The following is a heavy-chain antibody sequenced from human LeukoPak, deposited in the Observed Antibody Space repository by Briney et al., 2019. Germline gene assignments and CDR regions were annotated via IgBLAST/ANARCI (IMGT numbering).Heavy chain of an antibody. CDR2: ISAYNGNT. J-gene: IGHJ1*01. Sequence: ASVKVSCKASGYTFTSYGISWVRQAPGQGLEWMGWISAYNGNTNYAQKLQGRVTMTTDTSTSTAYMELRSLRSDDTAVYYCARGGMRWLQSGNFQHWGQGTLVTVSS. CDR1: GYTFTSYG. CDR3: ARGGMRWLQSGNFQH. V-gene: IGHV1-18*01. D-gene: IGHD5-24*01.